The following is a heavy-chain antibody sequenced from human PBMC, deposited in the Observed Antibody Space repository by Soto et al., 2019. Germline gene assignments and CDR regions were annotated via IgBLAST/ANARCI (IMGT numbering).Heavy chain of an antibody. V-gene: IGHV3-33*01. Sequence: QVQLVESGGGVVQPGRSLRLSCAASGFTFSSYGMHWVRQAPGKGLEWVAVIWYDGSNKYYADSVKGRFTISRDNSKNTLYLQMNSLRAEDTAVYYCARDQVAVAGTSKIYYYYYGIDVWGQGTTVTVSS. CDR2: IWYDGSNK. D-gene: IGHD6-19*01. CDR3: ARDQVAVAGTSKIYYYYYGIDV. CDR1: GFTFSSYG. J-gene: IGHJ6*02.